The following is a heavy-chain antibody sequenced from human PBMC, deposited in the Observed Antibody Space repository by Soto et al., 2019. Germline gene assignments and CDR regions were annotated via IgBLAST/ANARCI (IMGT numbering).Heavy chain of an antibody. J-gene: IGHJ6*02. CDR1: GFTFSNYS. CDR3: ARDSSGVPYSSSWYYYYYYGMDV. Sequence: EVQLVESGGGLVKPGGSLRLSCAASGFTFSNYSMNWVRQAPGKGLEWVSSISSSSSYIYYADSVKGRFTISRDNAKNSLYLQMNSLRAEDTAVYYCARDSSGVPYSSSWYYYYYYGMDVWGQGTTVTVSS. CDR2: ISSSSSYI. V-gene: IGHV3-21*01. D-gene: IGHD6-13*01.